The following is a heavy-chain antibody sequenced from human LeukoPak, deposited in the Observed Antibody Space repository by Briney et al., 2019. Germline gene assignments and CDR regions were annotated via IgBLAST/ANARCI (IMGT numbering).Heavy chain of an antibody. CDR3: AKGPDYYDSSGYYSA. CDR2: ISGSGGST. J-gene: IGHJ5*02. D-gene: IGHD3-22*01. CDR1: GFTFSSYP. Sequence: GSLRLSCAAPGFTFSSYPMSWVRPAPGKGLEWGPAISGSGGSTYYADSVKGRFTISRDSSKNTLYLQMNSLRAEDTAVYYCAKGPDYYDSSGYYSAWGQGTLVTVSS. V-gene: IGHV3-23*01.